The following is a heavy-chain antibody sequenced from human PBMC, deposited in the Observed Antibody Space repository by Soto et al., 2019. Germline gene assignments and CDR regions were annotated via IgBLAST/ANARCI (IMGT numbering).Heavy chain of an antibody. CDR3: AKDGGKDGYFGNWFDP. CDR2: IIPIFGSA. J-gene: IGHJ5*02. D-gene: IGHD5-12*01. CDR1: GGTFSNYA. Sequence: QVQLVQSGGEVEKPGSSVEVSYKASGGTFSNYAITWVRQAPGQGLEWLGRIIPIFGSANFAQKFQGRVTLTADESTTTAYMELSSLRSDDTAVYYCAKDGGKDGYFGNWFDPWGQATLVTVSS. V-gene: IGHV1-69*15.